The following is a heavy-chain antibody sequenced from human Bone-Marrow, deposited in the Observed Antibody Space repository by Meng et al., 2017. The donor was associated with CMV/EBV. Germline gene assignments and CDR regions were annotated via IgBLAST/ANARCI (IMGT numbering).Heavy chain of an antibody. CDR1: GFTFSSYE. Sequence: GGSLRLSCAASGFTFSSYEMNWVRQAPGKELEWVSYISSSGSNIYYADSVKGRFTISRDNAKNSLYLQMNSLRAEDTAVYYCARMSDYYDSSGFNCDPWGQGTLVTVP. CDR3: ARMSDYYDSSGFNCDP. CDR2: ISSSGSNI. J-gene: IGHJ5*02. V-gene: IGHV3-48*03. D-gene: IGHD3-22*01.